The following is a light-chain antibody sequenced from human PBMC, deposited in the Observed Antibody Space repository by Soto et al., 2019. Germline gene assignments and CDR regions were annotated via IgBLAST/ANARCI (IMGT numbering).Light chain of an antibody. J-gene: IGKJ5*01. CDR3: QQSYSIPIT. CDR1: QGISSY. V-gene: IGKV1-9*01. CDR2: AAS. Sequence: IQLTQSPSSLSASVGDRVTITFRASQGISSYLAWYQQKPGKAPKLLIYAASTLQSGVPSRFSGSGSGTDFTLTISSLQPEDFATYFCQQSYSIPITFGQGTRLEI.